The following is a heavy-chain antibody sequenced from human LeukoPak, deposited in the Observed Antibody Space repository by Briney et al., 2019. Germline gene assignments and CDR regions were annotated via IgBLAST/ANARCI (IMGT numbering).Heavy chain of an antibody. CDR1: RFTFGSCA. D-gene: IGHD5-24*01. J-gene: IGHJ4*02. CDR3: TKDQIGYNKAGDY. CDR2: ISGSGINT. Sequence: PGGSPRLSCAASRFTFGSCAMNWVRQAPGKGLERVSTISGSGINTYYADSVKGRFTTSRDNSKNTVYLEMNSLRAEDTALYYCTKDQIGYNKAGDYWGQGTLVTVSS. V-gene: IGHV3-23*01.